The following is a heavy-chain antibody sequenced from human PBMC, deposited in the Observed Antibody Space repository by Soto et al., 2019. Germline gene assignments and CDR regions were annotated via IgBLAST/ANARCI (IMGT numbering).Heavy chain of an antibody. Sequence: SETLSLTCAVYGGSFSGYYWSWIRQPPGKGLEWIGEINHSGSTNYNPSLKSRVTISVDTSKNQFSLKLSSVTAADTAVYYCARGLGDSSGWPPSSYYYYGMDVWGQGTTVTVSS. V-gene: IGHV4-34*01. CDR1: GGSFSGYY. CDR3: ARGLGDSSGWPPSSYYYYGMDV. CDR2: INHSGST. D-gene: IGHD6-19*01. J-gene: IGHJ6*02.